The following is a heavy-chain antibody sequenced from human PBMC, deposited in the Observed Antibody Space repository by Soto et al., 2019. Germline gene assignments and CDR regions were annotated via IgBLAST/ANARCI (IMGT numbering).Heavy chain of an antibody. CDR2: IYSGGST. J-gene: IGHJ4*02. D-gene: IGHD3-10*01. V-gene: IGHV3-66*01. CDR1: GFTVSSNY. CDR3: AREALEGRFGETLRDY. Sequence: EVQLVESGGGLVQPGGSLRLSCAASGFTVSSNYMSWVRQAPGKGLEWVSVIYSGGSTYYADSVKGRFTISRDNSKNTLYLQMNSLRAEETAVYYCAREALEGRFGETLRDYWGQGTLVTVSS.